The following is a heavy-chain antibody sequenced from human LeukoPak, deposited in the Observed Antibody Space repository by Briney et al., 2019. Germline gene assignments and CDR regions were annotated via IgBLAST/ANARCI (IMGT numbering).Heavy chain of an antibody. D-gene: IGHD3-10*01. CDR3: ARAAYGSGNSYFDY. Sequence: KTSETLSLTCAVYGGSFSGYYWSWIRQPPGKGLEWVSYISSSGSTIYYADSVKGRFTISRDNAKNSLYLQMNSLRAEDTAVYYCARAAYGSGNSYFDYWGQGTLVSVSS. CDR2: ISSSGSTI. V-gene: IGHV3-11*01. J-gene: IGHJ4*02. CDR1: GGSFSGYY.